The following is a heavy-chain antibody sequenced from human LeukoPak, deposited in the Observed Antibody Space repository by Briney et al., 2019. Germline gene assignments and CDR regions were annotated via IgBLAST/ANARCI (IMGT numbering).Heavy chain of an antibody. CDR2: VNSSGSNK. V-gene: IGHV3-11*04. J-gene: IGHJ4*02. D-gene: IGHD6-19*01. Sequence: GSLRFSCAGSGFTFCDYFLIWIRPAQGHGLVWVTYVNSSGSNKYYADSVRGRFTISRDNAKNSLYLQMNSLRVEDTAVYYCTTSQSSVAGIVGDWGQGTLVTVSS. CDR3: TTSQSSVAGIVGD. CDR1: GFTFCDYF.